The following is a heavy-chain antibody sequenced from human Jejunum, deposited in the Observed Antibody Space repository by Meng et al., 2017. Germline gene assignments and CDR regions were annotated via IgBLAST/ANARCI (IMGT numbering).Heavy chain of an antibody. CDR2: ESYGGYYK. CDR1: GFSLSYNV. D-gene: IGHD1-20*01. J-gene: IGHJ4*02. CDR3: VRELERSNWSVFGY. V-gene: IGHV3-30*03. Sequence: GESLKISCAVSGFSLSYNVVHWVRRTPAKGLEWVAFESYGGYYKYYAESVGGRFTVSKDTSTNTVFLQMSSLRVEDTAVYYCVRELERSNWSVFGYWGQGTLVTVSS.